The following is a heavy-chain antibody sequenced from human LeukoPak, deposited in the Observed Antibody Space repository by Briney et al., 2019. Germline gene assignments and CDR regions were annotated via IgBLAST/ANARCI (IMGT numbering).Heavy chain of an antibody. J-gene: IGHJ4*02. CDR1: GGSISSYY. CDR2: VSYDGNT. CDR3: ARTTTTFDD. V-gene: IGHV4-59*01. D-gene: IGHD4-11*01. Sequence: SETLSLTCTVSGGSISSYYWSWVRQPPGKGLEWIGYVSYDGNTNYSPSLKSRVTISLYTSKNQYSLNLSSVTTADTAVYYCARTTTTFDDWGQGTLVTVSS.